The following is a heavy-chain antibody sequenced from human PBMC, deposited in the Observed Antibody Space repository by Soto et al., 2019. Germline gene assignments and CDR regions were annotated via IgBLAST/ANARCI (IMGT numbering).Heavy chain of an antibody. V-gene: IGHV4-61*08. J-gene: IGHJ3*02. CDR3: ARVWGDAFDI. Sequence: SETLSLTCTVSGGSISSGDYYWSWIRQPPGKGLEWIGYIYYSGSTNYNPSLKSRVTISVDTSKNQFSLKLSSVTAADTAVYYCARVWGDAFDIWGQGTMVTVSS. CDR1: GGSISSGDYY. CDR2: IYYSGST. D-gene: IGHD7-27*01.